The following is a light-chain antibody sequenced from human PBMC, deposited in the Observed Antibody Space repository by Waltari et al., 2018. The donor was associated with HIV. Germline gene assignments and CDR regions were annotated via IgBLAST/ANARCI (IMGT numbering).Light chain of an antibody. Sequence: DIQMTQSPSNLSASVGDRVTITCRASQSISSWLAWYQQKPGKAPKLLIYKASSLETGVPSRFSGSGSGTEFTLTISSLQPDDCATYYCQHYNTYPWTFGQGTKVEIK. CDR3: QHYNTYPWT. V-gene: IGKV1-5*03. CDR1: QSISSW. J-gene: IGKJ1*01. CDR2: KAS.